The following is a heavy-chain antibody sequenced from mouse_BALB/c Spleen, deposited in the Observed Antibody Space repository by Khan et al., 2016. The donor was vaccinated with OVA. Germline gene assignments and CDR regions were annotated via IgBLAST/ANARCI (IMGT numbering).Heavy chain of an antibody. D-gene: IGHD1-1*01. J-gene: IGHJ2*01. CDR2: TNPTNGRT. V-gene: IGHV1S81*02. CDR3: ERIKKIVATYFDY. CDR1: GYTFTSYW. Sequence: QVQLQQSGAELVKAGASVKMSCKASGYTFTSYWMHWVKQRLGHGLEWFAETNPTNGRTYYHEKFKSKATLTVAKSSSTAYMLLSVPTSEDSAVYYCERIKKIVATYFDYWGQGTTLTVSS.